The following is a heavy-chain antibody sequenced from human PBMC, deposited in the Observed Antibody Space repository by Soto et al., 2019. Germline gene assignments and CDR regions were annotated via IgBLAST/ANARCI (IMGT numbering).Heavy chain of an antibody. Sequence: RLSCVASGFIFGDYAMHWARQAPGKGLEWXALXXPTGTNXYXXAXXXGRFTLSRDNSKNTLYLQMNSLRPEDKGLYYCAREISRISPRLFQHWGHGTLVTVS. CDR1: GFIFGDYA. CDR3: AREISRISPRLFQH. CDR2: XXPTGTNX. V-gene: IGHV3-30*04. D-gene: IGHD6-6*01. J-gene: IGHJ1*01.